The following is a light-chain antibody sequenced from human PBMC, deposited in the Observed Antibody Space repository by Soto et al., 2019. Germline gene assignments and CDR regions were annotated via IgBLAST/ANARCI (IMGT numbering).Light chain of an antibody. Sequence: EIVLTQSPGTLSLSPGERATLSCGASQSVRSNYVAWYQQRPGQAPRLLIYGVSTRATGIPDRFSGSRSGTDFTLIISRLEPEDFAVYYCHQYVIPPWTFGLGTKVDIK. V-gene: IGKV3-20*01. CDR2: GVS. CDR3: HQYVIPPWT. J-gene: IGKJ1*01. CDR1: QSVRSNY.